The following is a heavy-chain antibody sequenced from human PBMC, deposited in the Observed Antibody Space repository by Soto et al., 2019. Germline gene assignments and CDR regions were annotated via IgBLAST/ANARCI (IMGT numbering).Heavy chain of an antibody. Sequence: QVRLVQSGAEVKETGASVKVSCKTSGFTFTAYSLHWVRQAPGQGLEWMGSIDPNHGSAQYSQNFQGRVTMTRDTSLNTAYMEVNGLKSDDSALYFCARDADLLYAKADYFGFDVWGQGTMVTVAS. V-gene: IGHV1-2*02. CDR3: ARDADLLYAKADYFGFDV. J-gene: IGHJ6*01. CDR2: IDPNHGSA. CDR1: GFTFTAYS. D-gene: IGHD3-3*01.